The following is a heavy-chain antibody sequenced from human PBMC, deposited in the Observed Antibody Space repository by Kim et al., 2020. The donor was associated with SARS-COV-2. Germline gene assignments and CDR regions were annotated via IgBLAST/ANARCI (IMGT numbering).Heavy chain of an antibody. CDR3: ARRMVYYYAMAV. V-gene: IGHV3-53*01. D-gene: IGHD2-15*01. J-gene: IGHJ6*02. Sequence: YAGSGKGRLTVAREKSKNTVYLQMNRLRAEDTAVYYCARRMVYYYAMAVWGQGTTVTVSS.